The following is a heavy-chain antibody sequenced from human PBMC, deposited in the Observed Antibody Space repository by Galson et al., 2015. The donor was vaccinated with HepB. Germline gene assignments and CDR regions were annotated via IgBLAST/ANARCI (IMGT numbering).Heavy chain of an antibody. CDR2: IKQDGSEK. J-gene: IGHJ6*02. CDR3: ASPLGLQWLAPGGYYGMDV. V-gene: IGHV3-7*03. Sequence: SLRLSCAASGFTFSSYWMSWVRQAPGKGLEWVANIKQDGSEKYYVDSVKGRFTISRDNAKSSLYLQMNSLRAEDTAVYYCASPLGLQWLAPGGYYGMDVWGQGTTVTVSS. D-gene: IGHD6-19*01. CDR1: GFTFSSYW.